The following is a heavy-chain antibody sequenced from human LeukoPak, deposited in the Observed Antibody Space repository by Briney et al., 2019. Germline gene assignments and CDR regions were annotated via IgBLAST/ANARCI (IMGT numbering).Heavy chain of an antibody. V-gene: IGHV1-18*01. J-gene: IGHJ4*02. CDR2: ISGYNGNP. CDR3: ARDPSLAVAGIRLFDY. Sequence: GASVKVSCKTSGYTFTNYGISWVRQAPGQGLEWMGWISGYNGNPRYPQKVQGRVTMTTDTSTNAAYMEVNSLRSDDTAIYYCARDPSLAVAGIRLFDYWGQGTLVIVSS. CDR1: GYTFTNYG. D-gene: IGHD6-19*01.